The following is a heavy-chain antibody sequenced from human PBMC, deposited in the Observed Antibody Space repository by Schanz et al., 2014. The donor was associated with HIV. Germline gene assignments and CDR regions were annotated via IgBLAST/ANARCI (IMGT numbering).Heavy chain of an antibody. D-gene: IGHD1-1*01. CDR2: ISGGGGDT. Sequence: EVQLMDSGGGLVRPGGSLRLSCAASGLTFSNYAMSWVRQAPGKGLEWVSGISGGGGDTYYADSVKGRFTISRDNSKNTLYLQMNSLRAEDTAVYYCAKEVPPDVWGQGTTVTVSS. CDR3: AKEVPPDV. J-gene: IGHJ6*02. CDR1: GLTFSNYA. V-gene: IGHV3-23*01.